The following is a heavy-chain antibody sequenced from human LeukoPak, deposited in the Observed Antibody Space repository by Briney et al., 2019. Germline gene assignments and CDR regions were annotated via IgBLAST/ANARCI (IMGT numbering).Heavy chain of an antibody. V-gene: IGHV1-46*01. CDR2: INPSSGST. CDR3: ARVLGAHRYGSIDH. Sequence: ASVKVSCKASGYTFATYYMHWVRQAPGQGLEWMGIINPSSGSTSYAQKFQGRVTMTRDTSTSTVYMELSSLRSEDTAIYYCARVLGAHRYGSIDHWGQGTLVTVSS. D-gene: IGHD5-18*01. CDR1: GYTFATYY. J-gene: IGHJ4*02.